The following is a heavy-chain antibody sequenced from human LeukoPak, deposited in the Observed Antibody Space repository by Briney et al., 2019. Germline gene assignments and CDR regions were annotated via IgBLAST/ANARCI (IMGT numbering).Heavy chain of an antibody. CDR3: AKDYLTGYYNQWGFDAFDI. J-gene: IGHJ3*02. CDR1: GFTFSSYG. CDR2: ISGSGGST. Sequence: GGSLRLSCAASGFTFSSYGMSWVRQAPGKGLEWVSAISGSGGSTYYADAVKGRFTISRDNSKNTLYLQMNSLRAEDTAVYYCAKDYLTGYYNQWGFDAFDIWGQGTMVTVSS. D-gene: IGHD3-9*01. V-gene: IGHV3-23*01.